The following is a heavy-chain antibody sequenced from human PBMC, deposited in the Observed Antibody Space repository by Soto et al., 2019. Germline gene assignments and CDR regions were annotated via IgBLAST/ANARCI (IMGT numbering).Heavy chain of an antibody. J-gene: IGHJ1*01. CDR1: GFTFSNAW. CDR2: IKSKTDGGTT. CDR3: TLVVVVAASEYFQH. V-gene: IGHV3-15*01. Sequence: EVQLVESGGGLVKPGGSLRLSCAASGFTFSNAWMSWVRQAPGKGLEWVGRIKSKTDGGTTDYAAPVKGRFTISRDDSKNTLELQRNRLKTEDTAVYYCTLVVVVAASEYFQHWGQGTLVTVSS. D-gene: IGHD2-15*01.